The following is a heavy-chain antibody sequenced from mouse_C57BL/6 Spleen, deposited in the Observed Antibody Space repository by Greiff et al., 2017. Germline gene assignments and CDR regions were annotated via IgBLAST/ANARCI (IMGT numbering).Heavy chain of an antibody. CDR2: INPNNGGT. CDR1: GYTFTDYN. Sequence: EVQLQQSGPELVKPGASVKMSCKASGYTFTDYNMHWVKQSHGKSLEWIGYINPNNGGTSYNQKFKGKATLTVNKSSRTAYMELRSLTSEDSAVYYCARDYGSSYWYFDVWGTGTTVTVSS. D-gene: IGHD1-1*01. V-gene: IGHV1-22*01. J-gene: IGHJ1*03. CDR3: ARDYGSSYWYFDV.